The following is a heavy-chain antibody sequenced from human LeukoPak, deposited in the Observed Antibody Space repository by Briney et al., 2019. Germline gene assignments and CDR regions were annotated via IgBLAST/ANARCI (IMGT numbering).Heavy chain of an antibody. V-gene: IGHV3-48*01. Sequence: GGSLRLSCAASGFTFSSHRMNWVRQAPRKGLEWVSYISSRGTTKHYADSVKGRFTISRDNAKNALYLQMNSLRVEDTAVYYCANFEPGYTSSWYAEFWGQGTLVTVSS. CDR1: GFTFSSHR. J-gene: IGHJ4*02. CDR2: ISSRGTTK. CDR3: ANFEPGYTSSWYAEF. D-gene: IGHD6-13*01.